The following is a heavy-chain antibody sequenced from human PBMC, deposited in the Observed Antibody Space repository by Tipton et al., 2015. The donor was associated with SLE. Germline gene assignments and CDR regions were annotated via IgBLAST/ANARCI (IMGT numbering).Heavy chain of an antibody. Sequence: TLSLTCAVYGRSFIGSYWTGIRQPPGKGLEWIGDIDHSGVTHYNPSLKSRVTISRDTSGNHFSLNLNSVTATDTAVYYCARAEFSSNWYMYWHFDLWGRGTLVTVSS. CDR1: GRSFIGSY. J-gene: IGHJ2*01. CDR3: ARAEFSSNWYMYWHFDL. D-gene: IGHD6-13*01. CDR2: IDHSGVT. V-gene: IGHV4-34*01.